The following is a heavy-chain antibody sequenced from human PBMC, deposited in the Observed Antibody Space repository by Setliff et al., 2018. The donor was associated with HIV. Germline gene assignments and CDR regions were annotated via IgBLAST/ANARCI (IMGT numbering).Heavy chain of an antibody. J-gene: IGHJ4*02. D-gene: IGHD2-15*01. CDR2: IIPIVGTP. Sequence: SVKVSCKSSGGIFSSYAFSWVRQAPGQGLQWMGGIIPIVGTPNYAQKFQGRVTITADDSTSTAYMELSSLRSEDTAVYYCAREGQVVVTAKGFDYWGLGTLVTVSS. V-gene: IGHV1-69*13. CDR3: AREGQVVVTAKGFDY. CDR1: GGIFSSYA.